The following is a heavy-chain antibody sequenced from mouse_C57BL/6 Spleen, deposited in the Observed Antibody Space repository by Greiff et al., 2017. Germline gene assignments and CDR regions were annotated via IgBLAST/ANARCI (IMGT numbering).Heavy chain of an antibody. J-gene: IGHJ2*01. CDR2: IHPNSGST. D-gene: IGHD1-1*01. V-gene: IGHV1-64*01. Sequence: QVQLQQPGAELVKPGASVKLSCKASGYTFTSYWMHWVKQRPGQGLEWIGMIHPNSGSTNYNEKFKSKGTLTVDKSSSTAYMQLSSLTSEDSAVYYCAREITTVAFDYWGQGTTLTVSS. CDR1: GYTFTSYW. CDR3: AREITTVAFDY.